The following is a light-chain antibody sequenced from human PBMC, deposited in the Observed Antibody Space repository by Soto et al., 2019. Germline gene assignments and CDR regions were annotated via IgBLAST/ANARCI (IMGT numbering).Light chain of an antibody. Sequence: EIVLTQSPGTLSLSPGEGATLSCRASQSVSSYLAWYQQKPGQAPRLLIYDAANRATGIPARFSGSGSGTDFTLTISSLEREDFAVYYCQQRTNSWTFGQGNKVEIK. V-gene: IGKV3-11*01. J-gene: IGKJ1*01. CDR2: DAA. CDR1: QSVSSY. CDR3: QQRTNSWT.